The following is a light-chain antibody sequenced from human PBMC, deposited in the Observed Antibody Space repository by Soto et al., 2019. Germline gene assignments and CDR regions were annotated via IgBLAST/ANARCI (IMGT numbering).Light chain of an antibody. Sequence: QSALTQPPSASGSPGQSVTFSCTGTSSDVGGYNYVSWYQQHPGKAPKFMIYEVNKRSSGVPDRFSGSKSGNTASLTVSGLQAEDEADYYCSSYAGSNNWVFGGGTKLTVL. V-gene: IGLV2-8*01. CDR3: SSYAGSNNWV. CDR2: EVN. J-gene: IGLJ3*02. CDR1: SSDVGGYNY.